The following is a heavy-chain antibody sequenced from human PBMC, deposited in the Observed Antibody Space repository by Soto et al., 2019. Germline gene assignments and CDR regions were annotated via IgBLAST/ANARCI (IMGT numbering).Heavy chain of an antibody. V-gene: IGHV3-66*01. D-gene: IGHD3-9*01. J-gene: IGHJ6*02. CDR2: FYSDDTT. CDR3: ARSLSGLHHGMDV. Sequence: GGSLRLSCAASGFTVSSNYMSWVRRAPGKGLEWVSVFYSDDTTYYPESVKGRFTISRDNSKNTLYLQMNSLRAEDTAVYYCARSLSGLHHGMDVWGQGATVTVSS. CDR1: GFTVSSNY.